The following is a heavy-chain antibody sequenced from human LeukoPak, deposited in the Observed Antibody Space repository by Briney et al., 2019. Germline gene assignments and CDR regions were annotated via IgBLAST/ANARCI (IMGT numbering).Heavy chain of an antibody. CDR2: ISTSGTIE. Sequence: GGSLRLSCAASGFTFSNYEMNWVRQAPGKGLEWISYISTSGTIEYYADSVKGRFTISRDHARNSLYLQMNSLRAEDTAVYYCARDLGRYYYGSGSYSAFDIWGQGTMVTVSS. CDR3: ARDLGRYYYGSGSYSAFDI. CDR1: GFTFSNYE. J-gene: IGHJ3*02. D-gene: IGHD3-10*01. V-gene: IGHV3-48*03.